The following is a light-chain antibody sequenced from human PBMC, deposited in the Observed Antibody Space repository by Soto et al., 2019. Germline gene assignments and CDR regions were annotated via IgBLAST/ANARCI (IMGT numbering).Light chain of an antibody. Sequence: EKVMTQSPATLSVSPGERVTLSCRASQSVRNNLAWYQQKPGQAPRLLIYGASSRATGIPDRFSGSGSGTDFTLTISRLEPEDFAVYYCQQYGSSPPWTFGQGTKVDIK. J-gene: IGKJ1*01. CDR3: QQYGSSPPWT. CDR2: GAS. CDR1: QSVRNN. V-gene: IGKV3-20*01.